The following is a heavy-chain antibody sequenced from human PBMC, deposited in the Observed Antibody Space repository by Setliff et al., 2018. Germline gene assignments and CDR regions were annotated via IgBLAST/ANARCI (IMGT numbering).Heavy chain of an antibody. J-gene: IGHJ4*02. Sequence: SETLSLTCAVSGGSISSGSYYWTWLRQPAGKGLEWIGHIYSSGNINYNPSLVSRVTISIDTSKSQFSLRLSSVTAADTAVYYCARQRRIWNDLDYFDYWGQGTLVTVSS. D-gene: IGHD1-1*01. CDR2: IYSSGNI. CDR3: ARQRRIWNDLDYFDY. V-gene: IGHV4-61*09. CDR1: GGSISSGSYY.